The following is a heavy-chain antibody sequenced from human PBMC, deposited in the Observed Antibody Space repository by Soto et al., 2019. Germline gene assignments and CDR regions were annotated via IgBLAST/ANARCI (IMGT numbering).Heavy chain of an antibody. CDR2: IKGDASAI. CDR1: GFTFSSYY. Sequence: PGGSLRLSCAASGFTFSSYYMGWVRQAPGKGLEWVANIKGDASAIAYVDAVKGRFIISRDNAENSLFLQMNSLRVDDTAVYYCATAKLLLPWLFDYWGQGTLVTVSS. CDR3: ATAKLLLPWLFDY. J-gene: IGHJ4*02. D-gene: IGHD2-15*01. V-gene: IGHV3-7*01.